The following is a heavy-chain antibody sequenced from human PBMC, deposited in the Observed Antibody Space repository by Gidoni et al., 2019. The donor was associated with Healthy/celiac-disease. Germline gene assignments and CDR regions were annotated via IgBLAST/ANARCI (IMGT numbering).Heavy chain of an antibody. CDR3: ARDYGDYGADAFDI. V-gene: IGHV4-4*02. Sequence: IGEIYHSGSTNYNPSLKSRVTISVDKSKNQFSLKLSSVTAADTAVYYCARDYGDYGADAFDIWGQGTMVTVSS. D-gene: IGHD4-17*01. CDR2: IYHSGST. J-gene: IGHJ3*02.